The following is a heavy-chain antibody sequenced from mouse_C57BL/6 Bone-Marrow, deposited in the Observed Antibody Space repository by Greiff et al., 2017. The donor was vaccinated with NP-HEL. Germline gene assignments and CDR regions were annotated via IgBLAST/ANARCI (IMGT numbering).Heavy chain of an antibody. CDR1: GFNIKDDY. CDR2: IDPENGDT. V-gene: IGHV14-4*01. CDR3: TTEDYSFAY. D-gene: IGHD1-1*01. J-gene: IGHJ3*01. Sequence: VQLQQSGAELVRPGASVKLSCTASGFNIKDDYMHWVKQRPEQGLEWIGWIDPENGDTESASKFQGKATITADTSSNTAYLQLSSLTSEDTAVYYCTTEDYSFAYGGQGTRVTVSA.